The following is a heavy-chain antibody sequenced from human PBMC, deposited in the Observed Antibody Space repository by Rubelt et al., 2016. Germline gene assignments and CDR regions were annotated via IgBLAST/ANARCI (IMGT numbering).Heavy chain of an antibody. D-gene: IGHD6-13*01. J-gene: IGHJ5*02. Sequence: QITLKESGPTLVKPTETLTLTRTFSGFSLTTSGVGVGWNRQPPGKALEWIALHYWDDDKGYNQTLQNSTTFTEDTSKKQVVLNITNMYPVDTAPYYCAPVIAEAGTSSGFDPWGQGTLVTASS. CDR2: HYWDDDK. CDR1: GFSLTTSGVG. CDR3: APVIAEAGTSSGFDP. V-gene: IGHV2-5*02.